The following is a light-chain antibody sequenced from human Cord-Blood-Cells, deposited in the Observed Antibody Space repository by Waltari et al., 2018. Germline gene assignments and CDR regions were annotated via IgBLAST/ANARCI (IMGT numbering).Light chain of an antibody. Sequence: QSVLTQPPSASGTPGQRVTISCSGSSSNTGSNYVYWYQQLPGTAPKLLIYRNNQRPSGVPDRFSGSKSGTSAFLAISGLRSEDEADYYCAAWDDSLRGVFGGGTKLTVL. CDR3: AAWDDSLRGV. J-gene: IGLJ3*02. CDR1: SSNTGSNY. V-gene: IGLV1-47*01. CDR2: RNN.